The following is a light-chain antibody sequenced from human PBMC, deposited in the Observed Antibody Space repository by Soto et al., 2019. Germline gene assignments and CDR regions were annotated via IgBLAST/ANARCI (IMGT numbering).Light chain of an antibody. CDR3: QQYENLPT. Sequence: DIQMTQSPSSLSASVGDRVTITCQARQNINNYLNWYQQKPGRAPKLLIYDASNLEAGVPSRFRGSGSGTDFTFTIRRMQPEDIATYYCQQYENLPTFGHGTRLEIK. CDR1: QNINNY. CDR2: DAS. J-gene: IGKJ5*01. V-gene: IGKV1-33*01.